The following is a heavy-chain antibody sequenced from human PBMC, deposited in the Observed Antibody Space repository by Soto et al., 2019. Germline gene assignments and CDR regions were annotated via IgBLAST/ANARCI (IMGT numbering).Heavy chain of an antibody. CDR2: IIPIFGTA. D-gene: IGHD2-15*01. V-gene: IGHV1-69*13. CDR3: AREGSSGGSCYSCSLDY. Sequence: SVKVSCKASGGTFSSYAISWVRQAPGQGLEWMGGIIPIFGTANYAQKFQGRVTITADESTSTAYMELSSLRSEDTAVYYCAREGSSGGSCYSCSLDYWGQGTLVTVSS. CDR1: GGTFSSYA. J-gene: IGHJ4*02.